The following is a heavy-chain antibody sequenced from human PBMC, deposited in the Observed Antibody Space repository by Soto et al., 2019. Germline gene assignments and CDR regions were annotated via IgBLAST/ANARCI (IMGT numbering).Heavy chain of an antibody. J-gene: IGHJ6*02. Sequence: GSLRLSCAASGFTFSSYWMHWVRQAPGKGLVWVSRINSDGSSTSYADSVKGRFTISRDNAKNTLYLQMNSLRAEDTAVYYCARDRAADETYYYYYGMDVWGQGTTVTV. CDR2: INSDGSST. V-gene: IGHV3-74*01. D-gene: IGHD6-13*01. CDR1: GFTFSSYW. CDR3: ARDRAADETYYYYYGMDV.